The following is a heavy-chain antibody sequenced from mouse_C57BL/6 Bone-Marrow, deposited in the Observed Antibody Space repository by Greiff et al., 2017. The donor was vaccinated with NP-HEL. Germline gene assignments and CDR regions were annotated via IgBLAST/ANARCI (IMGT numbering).Heavy chain of an antibody. CDR2: IYPGDGDT. D-gene: IGHD1-1*01. Sequence: VKLQESGPELVKPGASVKISCKASGYAFSSSWMNWVKQRPGKGLEWIGRIYPGDGDTNYNGKFKGKATLTADKSSSTAYMQLSSLTSEDSAVYFCAKLRRGFAYWGQGTLVTVSA. V-gene: IGHV1-82*01. CDR3: AKLRRGFAY. CDR1: GYAFSSSW. J-gene: IGHJ3*01.